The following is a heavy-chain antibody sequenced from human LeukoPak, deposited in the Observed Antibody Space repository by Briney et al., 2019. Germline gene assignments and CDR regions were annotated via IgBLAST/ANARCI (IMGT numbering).Heavy chain of an antibody. CDR3: ARDAFRIAAAGTDYFDY. CDR1: GFTFSDYS. Sequence: GGSLRLSCAASGFTFSDYSMRWIRQAPGKGLEWVSSISRSGSTKYYADSVKGRFTISRDNAKNSLFLQMNSLRAEDTALYYCARDAFRIAAAGTDYFDYWGQGTLVTVSS. V-gene: IGHV3-11*01. CDR2: ISRSGSTK. J-gene: IGHJ4*02. D-gene: IGHD6-13*01.